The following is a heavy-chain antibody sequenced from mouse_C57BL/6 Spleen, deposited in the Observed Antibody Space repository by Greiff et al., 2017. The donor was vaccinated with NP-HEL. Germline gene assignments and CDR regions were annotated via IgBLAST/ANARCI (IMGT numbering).Heavy chain of an antibody. CDR1: GFTFSSYA. CDR3: ARHDYYDSLYLDY. CDR2: ISDGGSYT. J-gene: IGHJ2*01. D-gene: IGHD2-4*01. Sequence: EVKLVESGGGLVKPGGSLKLSCAASGFTFSSYAMSWVRQTPEKRLEWVATISDGGSYTYYPDNVKGRFTISRDNATNNLYLQMSHLKSEDTAMYYCARHDYYDSLYLDYWGQGTTLTVSS. V-gene: IGHV5-4*03.